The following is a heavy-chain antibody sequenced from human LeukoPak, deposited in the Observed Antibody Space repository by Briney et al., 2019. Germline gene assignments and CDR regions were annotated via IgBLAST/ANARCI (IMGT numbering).Heavy chain of an antibody. D-gene: IGHD5-24*01. V-gene: IGHV4-59*01. CDR3: ARVREMRFYFDY. J-gene: IGHJ4*02. CDR1: GGSISSYY. CDR2: IYYSGST. Sequence: PSETLSLTCTVSGGSISSYYWSWIRQPPGKGLEWIGYIYYSGSTNYNPSLKSRVTISVDTSKNQFSLKLSSVTAADTAVCYCARVREMRFYFDYWGQGTLVTVSS.